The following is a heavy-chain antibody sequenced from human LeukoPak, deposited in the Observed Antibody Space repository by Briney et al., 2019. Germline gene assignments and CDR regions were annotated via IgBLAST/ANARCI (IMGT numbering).Heavy chain of an antibody. Sequence: CAXXGFTXSXXAMHWXXXAXXXGLXXVAVISYDGSNKYYADSVKGRFTISRDNSKNTLYLQMNSLRAEDTAVYYCARDLYSYYYYMDVWGKGTTVTVSS. CDR1: GFTXSXXA. J-gene: IGHJ6*03. D-gene: IGHD4-11*01. V-gene: IGHV3-30*01. CDR2: ISYDGSNK. CDR3: ARDLYSYYYYMDV.